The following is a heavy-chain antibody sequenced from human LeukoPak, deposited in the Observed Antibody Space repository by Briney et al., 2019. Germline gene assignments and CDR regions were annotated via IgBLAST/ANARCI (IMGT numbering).Heavy chain of an antibody. V-gene: IGHV3-21*01. J-gene: IGHJ6*02. Sequence: GGSLRLSCAASGFTFNSYSMNWVRQAPGKGLEWVSSISSSSTYKYYADSLKGRFTISRDNAENSLYLQMNSLRVEDTAVYYCARPDQISSYYAMDVWGQGTTVTVSS. D-gene: IGHD6-13*01. CDR2: ISSSSTYK. CDR3: ARPDQISSYYAMDV. CDR1: GFTFNSYS.